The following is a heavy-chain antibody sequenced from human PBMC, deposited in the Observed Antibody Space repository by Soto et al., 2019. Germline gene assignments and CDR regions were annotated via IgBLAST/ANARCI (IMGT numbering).Heavy chain of an antibody. V-gene: IGHV3-53*01. CDR1: GFVVSSKY. CDR2: IYGGGTT. Sequence: EVQLVESGGGLIQPGGSLRLSCAASGFVVSSKYMTWARQAPGKGLEWVSVIYGGGTTYYADSVKGRFTISRDTSKNTLYLQMNSLRAEDTAVYYCVQTTGWPGFDFWGQGSLVTVSS. J-gene: IGHJ4*02. D-gene: IGHD6-19*01. CDR3: VQTTGWPGFDF.